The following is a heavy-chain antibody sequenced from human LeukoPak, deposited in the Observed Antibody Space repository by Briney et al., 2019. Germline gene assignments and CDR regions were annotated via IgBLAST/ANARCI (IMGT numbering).Heavy chain of an antibody. CDR3: ARMASNSFGDY. D-gene: IGHD5-24*01. V-gene: IGHV3-21*01. J-gene: IGHJ4*02. CDR1: RFTFSNYA. CDR2: ISSRSTYI. Sequence: GGSLRLSCAASRFTFSNYAMSWVRQAPGKGLEWVASISSRSTYIYYADSVKGRFTISRDNAKNSLFLQMNSLRADDTALYYCARMASNSFGDYWGQGTLVTVSS.